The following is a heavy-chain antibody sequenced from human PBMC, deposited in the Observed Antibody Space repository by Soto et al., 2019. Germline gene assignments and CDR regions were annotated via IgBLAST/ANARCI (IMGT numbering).Heavy chain of an antibody. CDR2: INHSGST. D-gene: IGHD5-18*01. J-gene: IGHJ4*02. Sequence: SETLSLTCAVYGGSFSGYYWSWIRQPPGKGLEWIGEINHSGSTNYNPSLKSRVTISVDTSKNQFSLKLSSVTAADTAVYYCARGAGYSYGYFMDYWGQGTLVTVSS. V-gene: IGHV4-34*01. CDR1: GGSFSGYY. CDR3: ARGAGYSYGYFMDY.